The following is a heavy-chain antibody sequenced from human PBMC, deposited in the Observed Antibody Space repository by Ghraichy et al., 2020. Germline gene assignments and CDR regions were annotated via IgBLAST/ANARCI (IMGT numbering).Heavy chain of an antibody. Sequence: SETLSLTCAVYGGSFSGYFWSWIRQPPGKGLEWIGEINHSGSTNYNPSLKSRVTISVDTSKNQFSLKLSSVTAADTAVYYCARDVAPAGKPLDFGFDPWGQGTLVTVSS. CDR2: INHSGST. CDR3: ARDVAPAGKPLDFGFDP. D-gene: IGHD6-13*01. J-gene: IGHJ5*02. V-gene: IGHV4-34*01. CDR1: GGSFSGYF.